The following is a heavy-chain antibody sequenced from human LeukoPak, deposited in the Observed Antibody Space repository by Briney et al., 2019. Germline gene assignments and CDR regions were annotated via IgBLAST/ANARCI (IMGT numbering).Heavy chain of an antibody. J-gene: IGHJ4*02. Sequence: SVKVSCKASGGTFSSYAISWVRQAPGQGLEWMGRIIPILGIANYAQKFQGRVTITADKSTSTAYMELSSLRSEDTAVYYCAAEGGPGGYFDYWGQGTLVTVSS. CDR2: IIPILGIA. D-gene: IGHD1-26*01. CDR1: GGTFSSYA. V-gene: IGHV1-69*04. CDR3: AAEGGPGGYFDY.